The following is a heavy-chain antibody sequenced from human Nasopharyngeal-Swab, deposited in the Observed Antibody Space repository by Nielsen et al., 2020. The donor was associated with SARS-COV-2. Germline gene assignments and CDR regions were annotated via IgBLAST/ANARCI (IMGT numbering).Heavy chain of an antibody. CDR2: INAGNGNT. J-gene: IGHJ6*03. Sequence: ASVQVSCKASGYTFTSYAMHWVRQAPGQRLEWMGWINAGNGNTKYSQKFQGRVTITRDTSASTAYMELSSLRSEDTAVYYCAGDRAYSNYATYMDVWGKGTTVTVSS. D-gene: IGHD4-11*01. CDR1: GYTFTSYA. V-gene: IGHV1-3*01. CDR3: AGDRAYSNYATYMDV.